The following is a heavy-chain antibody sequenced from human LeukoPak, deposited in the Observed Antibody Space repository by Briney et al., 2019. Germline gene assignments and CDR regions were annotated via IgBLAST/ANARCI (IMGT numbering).Heavy chain of an antibody. CDR3: AAADDDYDILTGYYHKYYFDY. CDR2: ISSSSSYI. V-gene: IGHV3-21*01. Sequence: PGGSLRLSCAASGFTFSSYSMNWVRQAPGKGLEWVSSISSSSSYIYYADSVKGRFTISRDNAKNSLYLQMNSPRAEDTAVYYCAAADDDYDILTGYYHKYYFDYWGQGTLVTVSS. J-gene: IGHJ4*02. D-gene: IGHD3-9*01. CDR1: GFTFSSYS.